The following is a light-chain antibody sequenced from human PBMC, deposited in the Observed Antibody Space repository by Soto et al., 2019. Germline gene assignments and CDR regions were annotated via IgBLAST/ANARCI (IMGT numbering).Light chain of an antibody. CDR3: SSYTSSDTLV. CDR2: EVS. CDR1: SSDLGGYNY. J-gene: IGLJ1*01. Sequence: QSALAQPASVSGSPGQSITVSCTGTSSDLGGYNYVSWYQHHPGKAPKLMIYEVSNRPSGVSNRFSGSKSGNTASLTISGPQAEDEAEYYCSSYTSSDTLVFGTGTKVTVL. V-gene: IGLV2-14*01.